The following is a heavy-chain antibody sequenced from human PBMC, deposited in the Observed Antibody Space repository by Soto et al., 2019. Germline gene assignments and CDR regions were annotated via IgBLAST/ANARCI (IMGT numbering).Heavy chain of an antibody. CDR3: AKVDPPFYDFWSGPPAFDI. CDR2: ISYDGSNK. V-gene: IGHV3-30*18. D-gene: IGHD3-3*01. Sequence: GGSLRLSCAASGFTFSSYGMHWVRQAPGKGLEWVAVISYDGSNKYYADSVKGRFTISRDNSKNTLYLQMNSLRAEDTAVYYCAKVDPPFYDFWSGPPAFDIWGQGTMVTVSS. CDR1: GFTFSSYG. J-gene: IGHJ3*02.